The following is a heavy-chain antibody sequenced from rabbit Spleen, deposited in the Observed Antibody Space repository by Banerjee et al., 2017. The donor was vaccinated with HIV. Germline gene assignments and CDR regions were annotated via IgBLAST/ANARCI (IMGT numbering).Heavy chain of an antibody. V-gene: IGHV1S40*01. J-gene: IGHJ6*01. Sequence: QSLEESGGDLVKPGGTLTLTCTASGFSFSSSYYMCWVRQAPGKGLEWIACIYTGSSGSTYFATWAKGRFTISKTSSTTVTLQMTSLTAADTATYFCARDTGSSFSSYGMDLWGPGTLVTVS. CDR3: ARDTGSSFSSYGMDL. D-gene: IGHD8-1*01. CDR2: IYTGSSGST. CDR1: GFSFSSSYY.